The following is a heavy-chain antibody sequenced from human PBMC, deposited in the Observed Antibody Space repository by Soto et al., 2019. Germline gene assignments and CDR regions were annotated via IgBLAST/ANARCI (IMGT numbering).Heavy chain of an antibody. CDR1: GGTFSSYA. V-gene: IGHV1-69*12. CDR2: IIPIFGTA. J-gene: IGHJ4*02. Sequence: QVQLVQSGAEVKKPGSSVKVSCKASGGTFSSYAIRLVRQAPGQGLEWLGGIIPIFGTANYAQKFQGRVTITADESTSTAYMEQSSLRSEDTALYYCAIVTYSSSYRGDYWGQGTLVTVSS. CDR3: AIVTYSSSYRGDY. D-gene: IGHD6-6*01.